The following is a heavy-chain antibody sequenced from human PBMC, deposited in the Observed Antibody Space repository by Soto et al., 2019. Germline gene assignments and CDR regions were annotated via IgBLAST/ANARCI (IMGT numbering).Heavy chain of an antibody. V-gene: IGHV4-59*01. D-gene: IGHD3-22*01. CDR2: IYYSGST. J-gene: IGHJ3*02. CDR1: GGSISSYY. Sequence: QVQLQESGPGLVKPSETLSLTCTVSGGSISSYYWSWIRQPPGKGLEWIGYIYYSGSTNYNPSLKSRVTISVDTSKNQFSLKLSSVTAADTAVYYCARDVTMTLGAFDIWGQGTMVTVSS. CDR3: ARDVTMTLGAFDI.